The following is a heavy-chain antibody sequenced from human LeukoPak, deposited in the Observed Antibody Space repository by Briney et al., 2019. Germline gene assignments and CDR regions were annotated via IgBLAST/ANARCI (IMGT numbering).Heavy chain of an antibody. V-gene: IGHV3-21*01. CDR3: ARDSSSWYDTLYFDY. D-gene: IGHD6-13*01. CDR2: ISSSSSYI. Sequence: QPGGSLRLSCAASGFTVSSNYMSWVRQAPGKGLEWVSSISSSSSYIYYADSVKGRFTISRDNAKNSLYLQMNSLRAEDTAVYYCARDSSSWYDTLYFDYWGQGTLVTVSS. CDR1: GFTVSSNY. J-gene: IGHJ4*02.